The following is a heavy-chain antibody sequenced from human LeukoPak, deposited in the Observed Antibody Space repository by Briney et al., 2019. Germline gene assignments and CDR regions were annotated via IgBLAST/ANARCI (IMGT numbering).Heavy chain of an antibody. CDR3: ARVHSSGWYFFDY. V-gene: IGHV1-2*02. Sequence: ASVTVSFKASGYTFTGYYMHWVRQAPGQGLEWMGWINPNSGGTNYAQKFQGRVTMTRDTSISTAYMELSRLRSDDTAVYYCARVHSSGWYFFDYWGQGTLVTVSS. D-gene: IGHD6-19*01. CDR1: GYTFTGYY. CDR2: INPNSGGT. J-gene: IGHJ4*02.